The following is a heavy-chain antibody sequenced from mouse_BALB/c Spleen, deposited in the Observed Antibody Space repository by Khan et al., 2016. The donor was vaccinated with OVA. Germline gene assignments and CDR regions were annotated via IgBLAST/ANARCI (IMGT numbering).Heavy chain of an antibody. Sequence: VQLQESGAELVKPGASVKLSCKASGYTFNSYYMYWVKQRPGQGLEWIGEINPNNGDANFNEKFKNKATLTVDKSSNTAFMQLSSLTSKDSAVYYCTRSGYGSFAYWGQGTLVTVSA. J-gene: IGHJ3*01. CDR3: TRSGYGSFAY. V-gene: IGHV1S81*02. CDR1: GYTFNSYY. D-gene: IGHD2-2*01. CDR2: INPNNGDA.